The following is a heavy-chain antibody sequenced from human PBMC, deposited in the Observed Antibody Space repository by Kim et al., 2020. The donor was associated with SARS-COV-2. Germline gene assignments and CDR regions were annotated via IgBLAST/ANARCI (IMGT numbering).Heavy chain of an antibody. CDR3: ARTTPFHQKTVSASSSIATYNWFDP. Sequence: GESLKISCKGSGYSFTSYWIGWVRQMPGKGLEWMGIIYPGDSDTRYSPSFQGQVTISADKSISTAYLQWSSLKASDTAIYYCARTTPFHQKTVSASSSIATYNWFDPWGQGTLVTVSS. J-gene: IGHJ5*02. CDR2: IYPGDSDT. V-gene: IGHV5-51*01. D-gene: IGHD6-6*01. CDR1: GYSFTSYW.